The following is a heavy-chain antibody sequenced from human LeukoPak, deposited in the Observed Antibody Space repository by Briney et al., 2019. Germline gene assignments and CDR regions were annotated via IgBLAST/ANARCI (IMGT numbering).Heavy chain of an antibody. D-gene: IGHD6-13*01. J-gene: IGHJ4*02. V-gene: IGHV4-59*12. CDR2: VYNSGDT. CDR3: GRYSSSWKGSFDY. CDR1: GGSTSSDY. Sequence: KPSETLSLTCTVSGGSTSSDYWSWIRQSPGKGLEWVGYVYNSGDTDNNPSLKSRVTISLDTSKNQCSLKLTSVTAADTAVYYCGRYSSSWKGSFDYWGQGTLVTVSS.